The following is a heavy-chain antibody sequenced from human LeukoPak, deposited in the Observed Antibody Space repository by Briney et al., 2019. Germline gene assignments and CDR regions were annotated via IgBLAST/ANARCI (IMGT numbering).Heavy chain of an antibody. CDR2: ISAYNGNT. J-gene: IGHJ5*02. CDR3: ARAWLGLTGDGYTADNWFDP. Sequence: ASVKVSCKASGYTFTSYGISWVRQAPGQGLEWMGWISAYNGNTNYARKLQGRVTMTTDTSTSTAYMELRSLRSDDTAVYYCARAWLGLTGDGYTADNWFDPGAREPWSPSPQ. CDR1: GYTFTSYG. D-gene: IGHD5-24*01. V-gene: IGHV1-18*01.